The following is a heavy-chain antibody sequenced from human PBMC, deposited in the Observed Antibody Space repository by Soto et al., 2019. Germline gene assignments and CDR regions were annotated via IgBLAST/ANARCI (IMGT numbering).Heavy chain of an antibody. V-gene: IGHV3-23*01. Sequence: GGSLRLSCAASGFTFSSYAMSWVRQAPGKGLEWVSAISGSGGSTYYADSVKGRFTISRDNSKNTLYLQMNSLRAEDTAVYYCAKDWDYDFWSGYYGGYYGMDVWGQGTTVTVSS. CDR3: AKDWDYDFWSGYYGGYYGMDV. D-gene: IGHD3-3*01. CDR1: GFTFSSYA. J-gene: IGHJ6*02. CDR2: ISGSGGST.